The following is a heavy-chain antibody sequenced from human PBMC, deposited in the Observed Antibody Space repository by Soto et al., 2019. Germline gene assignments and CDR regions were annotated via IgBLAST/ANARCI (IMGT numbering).Heavy chain of an antibody. V-gene: IGHV3-33*01. CDR3: ARDVGYSYVNGWFDP. CDR2: IWYDGSNK. D-gene: IGHD5-18*01. J-gene: IGHJ5*02. Sequence: QVQLVESGGGVVQPGRSLRLSCAASGFTFSSYGMHWVRQAPGKGLEWVAVIWYDGSNKYYADSVKGRFTISRDNSKNTLYLQMNSLRAEDTAVYYCARDVGYSYVNGWFDPGAREPWSPSPQ. CDR1: GFTFSSYG.